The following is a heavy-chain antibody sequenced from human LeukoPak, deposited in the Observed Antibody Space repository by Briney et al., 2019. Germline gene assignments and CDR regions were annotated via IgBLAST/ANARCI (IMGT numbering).Heavy chain of an antibody. CDR1: GGSISSYY. CDR3: ATDISWIDP. CDR2: ISASGST. V-gene: IGHV4-4*07. Sequence: PSETLSLTCTVSGGSISSYYWSWIRQPAGKGLEWIGRISASGSTNYAPSLRSRVTMSVDTSTNQFSLKLSSVTAADTAVHYCATDISWIDPWGRGTLVTVSS. J-gene: IGHJ5*02.